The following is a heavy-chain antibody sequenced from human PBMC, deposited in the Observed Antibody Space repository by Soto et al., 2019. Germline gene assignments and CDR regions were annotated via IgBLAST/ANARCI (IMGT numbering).Heavy chain of an antibody. V-gene: IGHV4-59*08. CDR3: ARQKSKWNAFDI. CDR2: IYYSGST. Sequence: SETLSLTCTVSGGSISSYYWSWIRQPPGKGLEWIGYIYYSGSTNYNPSLKSRVTISVDTSKNQFSLKLSSVTAADTAVYYCARQKSKWNAFDIWGQGTMVTVSS. D-gene: IGHD1-26*01. CDR1: GGSISSYY. J-gene: IGHJ3*02.